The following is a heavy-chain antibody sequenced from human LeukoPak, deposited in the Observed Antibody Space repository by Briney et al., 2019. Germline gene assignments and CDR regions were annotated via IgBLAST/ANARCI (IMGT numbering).Heavy chain of an antibody. CDR1: GYTFTGYY. Sequence: ASVKVSCRASGYTFTGYYMRWVRQAPGQGLEWMGWINPNSGGTNYAQKFQGRVTMTRDTSISTAYMELSRLRSDDTAVYYCARVIVGSGSSDIDYWGQGTLVTVSS. D-gene: IGHD6-6*01. CDR3: ARVIVGSGSSDIDY. V-gene: IGHV1-2*02. CDR2: INPNSGGT. J-gene: IGHJ4*02.